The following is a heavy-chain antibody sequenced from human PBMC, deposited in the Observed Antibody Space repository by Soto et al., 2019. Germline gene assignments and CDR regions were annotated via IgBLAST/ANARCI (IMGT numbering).Heavy chain of an antibody. CDR2: IYCDDDK. D-gene: IGHD2-15*01. Sequence: QITLKESGPTLVKPTQTLTLTCTFSGFSLSTSGVGVGWIRQPPGKALECLSLIYCDDDKRYSPSLKSRLTITKYTSKNHVFFTMTNMDPVDTATYYSAHRLGSRPYFDSWVQGTLVTVSS. CDR3: AHRLGSRPYFDS. V-gene: IGHV2-5*02. CDR1: GFSLSTSGVG. J-gene: IGHJ4*02.